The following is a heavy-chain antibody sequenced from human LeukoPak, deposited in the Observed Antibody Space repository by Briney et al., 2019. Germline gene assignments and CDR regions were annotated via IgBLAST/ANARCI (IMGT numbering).Heavy chain of an antibody. CDR2: INHGGST. CDR3: AREGYYYGSGSMSYMDV. J-gene: IGHJ6*03. V-gene: IGHV4-34*01. Sequence: PSETLSLTCAVYGGSFSGYYWGWIRQPPGKGLEWIGEINHGGSTNYNPSLKSRVTISVDTSKNQFSLKLSSVTAADTAVYYCAREGYYYGSGSMSYMDVWGKGTTVTVSS. CDR1: GGSFSGYY. D-gene: IGHD3-10*01.